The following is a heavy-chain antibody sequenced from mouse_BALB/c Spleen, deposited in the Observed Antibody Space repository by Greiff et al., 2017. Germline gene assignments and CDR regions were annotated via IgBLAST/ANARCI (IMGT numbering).Heavy chain of an antibody. CDR1: GFAFSSYD. J-gene: IGHJ4*01. CDR2: ISSGGGST. CDR3: ARHHGSSRYYAMDY. V-gene: IGHV5-12-1*01. D-gene: IGHD1-1*01. Sequence: DVMLVESGGDLVKPGGSLKLSCAASGFAFSSYDMSWVRQTPEKRLEWVAYISSGGGSTYYPDTVKGRFTISRDNAKNTLYLQMSRLKSEDTAMYYCARHHGSSRYYAMDYWGQGTSVTVSS.